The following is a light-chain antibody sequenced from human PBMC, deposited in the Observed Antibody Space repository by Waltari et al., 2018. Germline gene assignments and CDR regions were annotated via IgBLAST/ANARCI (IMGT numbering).Light chain of an antibody. CDR2: GAS. CDR3: QQYNNWPLT. CDR1: QSVSSN. V-gene: IGKV3-15*01. Sequence: EIVMTQSPATLSVSPGERATLSCRASQSVSSNLAWYQQKPGQAPRPPIYGASSRATGPPARFSGSGSGTEFTLTISSLQSEDFAVYYCQQYNNWPLTFGGGTKVEIK. J-gene: IGKJ4*01.